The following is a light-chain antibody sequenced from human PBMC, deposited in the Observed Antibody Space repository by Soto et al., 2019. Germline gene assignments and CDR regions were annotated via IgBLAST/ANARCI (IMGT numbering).Light chain of an antibody. CDR1: SSDIGGYSY. V-gene: IGLV2-14*03. CDR2: DVN. Sequence: QSVLTQPASVSASPGQSITISCIGTSSDIGGYSYVSWYQQHPDKAPKLLIRDVNYRPSGISARFSGSKSGNTASLTISGLQTEDEADYYCSSYSSRSTLLVFGGGTKLTVL. CDR3: SSYSSRSTLLV. J-gene: IGLJ2*01.